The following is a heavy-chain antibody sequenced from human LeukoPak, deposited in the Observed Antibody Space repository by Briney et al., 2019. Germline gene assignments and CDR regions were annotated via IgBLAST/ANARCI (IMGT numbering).Heavy chain of an antibody. CDR1: GGSLSSYY. Sequence: SETLSLTCTVSGGSLSSYYWSWIRQPAGKGLEWIGRIYNSGSTNYNPSLKSRVTMSVDTSKNHVSLKLSSVTAADTAVYYCARDGTSYYYYYYMDVWGKGTTVTVSS. D-gene: IGHD3/OR15-3a*01. CDR2: IYNSGST. J-gene: IGHJ6*03. CDR3: ARDGTSYYYYYYMDV. V-gene: IGHV4-4*07.